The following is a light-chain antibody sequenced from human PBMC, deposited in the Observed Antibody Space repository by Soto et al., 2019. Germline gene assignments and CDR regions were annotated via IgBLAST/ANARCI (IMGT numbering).Light chain of an antibody. CDR1: SSDFCGSTN. J-gene: IGLJ1*01. CDR2: NVS. Sequence: QSVRTWPACVSGAPGQSITISCAGTSSDFCGSTNVSWSQPHPSNAPKLMIYNVSTRPSAVSHRSSGSKSGNTASLIITGLQAEYEANFYCSSYTSSSTLYVFGTGTKVTAL. CDR3: SSYTSSSTLYV. V-gene: IGLV2-14*01.